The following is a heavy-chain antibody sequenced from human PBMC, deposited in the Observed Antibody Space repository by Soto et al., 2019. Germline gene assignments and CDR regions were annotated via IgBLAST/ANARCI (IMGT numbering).Heavy chain of an antibody. CDR1: GGSIRGGGFS. J-gene: IGHJ4*02. CDR2: ILLTRGI. Sequence: SETLSLTCAVSGGSIRGGGFSWTWIRQPPVEGLEWIGFILLTRGIQYNPSLKSRVSMLVDKSKHQFSLHPSSVTAAPRAVYHCASLQFGEGFDYWGQGALVTVPQ. CDR3: ASLQFGEGFDY. V-gene: IGHV4-30-2*01. D-gene: IGHD3-10*01.